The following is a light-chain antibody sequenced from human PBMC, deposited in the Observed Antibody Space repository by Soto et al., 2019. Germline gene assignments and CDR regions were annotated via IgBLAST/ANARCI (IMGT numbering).Light chain of an antibody. J-gene: IGLJ3*02. CDR3: QSADSSGTPNWV. CDR1: ALPKQY. CDR2: KDS. Sequence: SYELTQPPSVSVSPGQTARITCSGDALPKQYAYWYQQKPGHAPVLVIYKDSERPSGIPERFSGSSSGTTVTLTISGVQAEDEADYYCQSADSSGTPNWVFGGGTKVTVL. V-gene: IGLV3-25*02.